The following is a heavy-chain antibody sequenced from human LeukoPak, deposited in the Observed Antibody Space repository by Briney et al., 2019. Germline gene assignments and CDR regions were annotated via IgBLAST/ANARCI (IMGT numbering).Heavy chain of an antibody. V-gene: IGHV3-9*01. D-gene: IGHD3-22*01. CDR1: GYTFDDYA. Sequence: GGSLRLSCEASGYTFDDYAMHWVRQAPGKGLEWVSAISWNSGSIGYADSVKGRFTISRDNGKNSLYLQINSLRAEDTAVFYCARGGYYSAWAEDYWGQGTLVTVSS. CDR2: ISWNSGSI. J-gene: IGHJ4*02. CDR3: ARGGYYSAWAEDY.